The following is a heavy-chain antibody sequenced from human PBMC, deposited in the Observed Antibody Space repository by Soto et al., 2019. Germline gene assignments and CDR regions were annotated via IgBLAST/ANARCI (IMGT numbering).Heavy chain of an antibody. CDR1: GGSISSGGYY. V-gene: IGHV4-31*03. CDR2: IYYSGST. CDR3: ARRSSWFHQPIYFDY. J-gene: IGHJ4*02. Sequence: QVQLQESGPGLVKPSQTLSLTCTVSGGSISSGGYYWSWIRQHPGKGLEWIGYIYYSGSTYYNPSLKSRVTISVDPSKNQFSLKLSSLTAADTAVYYRARRSSWFHQPIYFDYWGQGTLVTVFS. D-gene: IGHD6-13*01.